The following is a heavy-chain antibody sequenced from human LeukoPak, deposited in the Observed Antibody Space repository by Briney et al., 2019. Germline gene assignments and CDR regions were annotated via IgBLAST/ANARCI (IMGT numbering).Heavy chain of an antibody. V-gene: IGHV4-39*07. CDR1: GGSISSSSYY. CDR2: IYYSGST. Sequence: SETLSLTCTVSGGSISSSSYYWGWIRQPPGKGLEWIGRIYYSGSTYYNPSLKSRVTISVDTSKNQFSLKLSSVTAADPAVYYCASWDDYGDHEGNRRGYYFDYWGQGTRVTVSS. CDR3: ASWDDYGDHEGNRRGYYFDY. D-gene: IGHD4-17*01. J-gene: IGHJ4*02.